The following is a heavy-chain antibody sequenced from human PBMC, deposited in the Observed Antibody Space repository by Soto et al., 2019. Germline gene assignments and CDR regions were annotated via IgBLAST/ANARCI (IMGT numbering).Heavy chain of an antibody. Sequence: GGSLRLSCAASGFTFSSYSMNWVRQAPGKGLEWVSSISSSSSYIYYADSVKGRFTISRDNAKNSLYLQMNSLRAEDTAVYYCARVGEYSSSSGAFDIWGQGTMVTVSS. CDR3: ARVGEYSSSSGAFDI. J-gene: IGHJ3*02. CDR1: GFTFSSYS. V-gene: IGHV3-21*01. CDR2: ISSSSSYI. D-gene: IGHD6-6*01.